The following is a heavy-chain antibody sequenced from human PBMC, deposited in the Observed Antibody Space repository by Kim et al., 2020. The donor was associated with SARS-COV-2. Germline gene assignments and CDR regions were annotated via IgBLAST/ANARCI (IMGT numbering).Heavy chain of an antibody. V-gene: IGHV4-34*01. J-gene: IGHJ4*02. CDR3: ARGSSTGSVAGRTFDY. D-gene: IGHD6-19*01. Sequence: SLKSRVTISVDTSKIQFSLKLSSVTAADTAVYYCARGSSTGSVAGRTFDYWGQGTLVTVSS.